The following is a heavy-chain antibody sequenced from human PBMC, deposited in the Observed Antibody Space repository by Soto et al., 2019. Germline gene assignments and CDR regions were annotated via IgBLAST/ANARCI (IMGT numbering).Heavy chain of an antibody. CDR1: GGSFNDYD. CDR2: IHHSGIT. V-gene: IGHV4-34*01. D-gene: IGHD5-12*01. J-gene: IGHJ6*02. CDR3: GAGLQRRFGGYKGIGHYGMDV. Sequence: SETLSLTGAVYGGSFNDYDCTWIRQSPGKGLEWIGEIHHSGITDYNPSLKSRVTMSVDTSQSQFSLNLTSVTAADKDLYYCGAGLQRRFGGYKGIGHYGMDVWGQRTTVTVSS.